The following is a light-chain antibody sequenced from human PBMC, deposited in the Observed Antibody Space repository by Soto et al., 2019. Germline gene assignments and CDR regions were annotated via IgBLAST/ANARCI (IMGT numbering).Light chain of an antibody. J-gene: IGKJ4*01. CDR3: QQYGSSSLT. V-gene: IGKV3-20*01. CDR1: QSVSSSY. CDR2: ATS. Sequence: EIVLTQSPGTLSLSPGERATLSCRASQSVSSSYLLWYQQKPGQAPRLLIYATSSRATGITDRFSGSGSGTDVTLTIRRVEREDVAVYYCQQYGSSSLTFGGGTKVEIK.